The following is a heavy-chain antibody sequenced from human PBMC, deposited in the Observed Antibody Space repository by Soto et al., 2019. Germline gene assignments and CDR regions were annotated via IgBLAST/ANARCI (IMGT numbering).Heavy chain of an antibody. V-gene: IGHV5-51*01. CDR3: TLSYGDSYYSYTGMDV. D-gene: IGHD4-17*01. J-gene: IGHJ6*02. CDR1: GCSFSKYT. Sequence: PVESLKISWEGSGCSFSKYTVGWVRQIPGKGLEWMGIIHPGDSDTRYSPSFQGQVTISADKSVSTAYLQWSSLKASDTAMYYCTLSYGDSYYSYTGMDVWGQGTTVPVSS. CDR2: IHPGDSDT.